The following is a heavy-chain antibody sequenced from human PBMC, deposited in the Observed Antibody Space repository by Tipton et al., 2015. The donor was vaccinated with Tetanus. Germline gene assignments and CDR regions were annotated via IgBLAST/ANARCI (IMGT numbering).Heavy chain of an antibody. CDR3: GGGHRHDPKTFYAMDR. D-gene: IGHD1-1*01. CDR1: GGTFGSYA. Sequence: QSGPEVKKPGSSVKVSCEASGGTFGSYAVNWVRQAPGQGLEWMGGIIPHFGTIEYSQKFQGRVTITADISSSPAYMELNSLTSEDRAVYYCGGGHRHDPKTFYAMDRWGPGTSVTVSS. CDR2: IIPHFGTI. V-gene: IGHV1-69*06. J-gene: IGHJ6*02.